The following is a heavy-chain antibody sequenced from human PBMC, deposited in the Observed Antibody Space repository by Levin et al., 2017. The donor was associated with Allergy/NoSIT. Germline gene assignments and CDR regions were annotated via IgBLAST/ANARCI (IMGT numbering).Heavy chain of an antibody. J-gene: IGHJ6*02. Sequence: KISCKASGGTFSSYAISWVRQAPGQGLEWMGGIIPIFGTANYAQKFQGRVTITADESTSTAYMELSSLRSEDTAVYYCATNKGLHLGAYGMDVWGQGTTVTVSS. CDR1: GGTFSSYA. CDR2: IIPIFGTA. CDR3: ATNKGLHLGAYGMDV. D-gene: IGHD4-11*01. V-gene: IGHV1-69*01.